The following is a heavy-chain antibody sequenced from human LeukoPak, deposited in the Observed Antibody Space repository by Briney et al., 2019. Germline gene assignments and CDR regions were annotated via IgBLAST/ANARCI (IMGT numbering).Heavy chain of an antibody. CDR3: ARVMDYDFWSGYYGVRFDP. J-gene: IGHJ5*02. V-gene: IGHV7-4-1*02. CDR1: GYTFTSYA. Sequence: ASVKVSCKASGYTFTSYAMNWVRQAPGQGLEWMGWINTNTGNPTYAQGFTGRFVFSLDTSVSTAYLQISSLKAEDTAVYYCARVMDYDFWSGYYGVRFDPWGQGTLVTVSS. D-gene: IGHD3-3*01. CDR2: INTNTGNP.